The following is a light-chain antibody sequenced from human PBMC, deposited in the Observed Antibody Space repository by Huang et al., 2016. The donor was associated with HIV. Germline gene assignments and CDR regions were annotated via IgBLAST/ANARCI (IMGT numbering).Light chain of an antibody. V-gene: IGKV1-NL1*01. J-gene: IGKJ2*01. Sequence: DIQMTQSPFSLSASIGDRVTVTCRASQPISNSLAWYQQKPGQAPKLLLYAASRLMSGVPSRCSGSGSGTTYSLTISSLRPEDFATYHCQQYFTTPPWSFGQGTKLEIK. CDR3: QQYFTTPPWS. CDR1: QPISNS. CDR2: AAS.